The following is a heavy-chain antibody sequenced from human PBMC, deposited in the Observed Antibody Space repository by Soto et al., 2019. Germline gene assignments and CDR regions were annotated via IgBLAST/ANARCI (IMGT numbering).Heavy chain of an antibody. J-gene: IGHJ6*02. CDR2: ISSSGSSI. CDR3: ARVRFGEWGYAMDV. V-gene: IGHV3-11*01. CDR1: GLTFSDCY. D-gene: IGHD3-10*01. Sequence: QVQLVESGGGLVKPGGSLRLSCAASGLTFSDCYMNWIRQAPGKGLEWVSYISSSGSSINYAGSVKGRFTISRDNDKNSLYLQRNSLRAEDTAMYYCARVRFGEWGYAMDVWGQGTTVTVSS.